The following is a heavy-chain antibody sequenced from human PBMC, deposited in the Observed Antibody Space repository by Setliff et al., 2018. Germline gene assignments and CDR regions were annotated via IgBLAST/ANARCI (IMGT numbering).Heavy chain of an antibody. CDR2: LNWSGAGT. Sequence: PAGSLSLSCAASTFPFSNYGMDWARQAPGKGLEWVSGLNWSGAGTGYADSVKGRFTISRDNAENSLSLQMNSLRTEDTAVGYCVGAGTCSYWGRGTLVTVSS. V-gene: IGHV3-20*04. CDR3: VGAGTCSY. CDR1: TFPFSNYG. D-gene: IGHD3-10*02. J-gene: IGHJ4*02.